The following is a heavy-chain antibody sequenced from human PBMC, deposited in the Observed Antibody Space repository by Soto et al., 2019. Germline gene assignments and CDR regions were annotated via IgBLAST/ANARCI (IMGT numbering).Heavy chain of an antibody. D-gene: IGHD2-2*01. CDR2: INPSGGST. CDR1: GYTFTSYY. CDR3: ARVYKYCSSTSCYVFPLDP. J-gene: IGHJ5*02. Sequence: ASVKVSCKASGYTFTSYYMHWVRQAPGQGLEWMGIINPSGGSTSYAQKFQGRVTMTRDTSTSTVYMELSSLRSEDTAVYYCARVYKYCSSTSCYVFPLDPWGQGTLVTVSS. V-gene: IGHV1-46*01.